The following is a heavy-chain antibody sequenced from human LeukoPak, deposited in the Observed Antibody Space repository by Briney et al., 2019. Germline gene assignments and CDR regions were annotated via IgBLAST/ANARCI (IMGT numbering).Heavy chain of an antibody. CDR3: ARTPLDYYGSGSYYKRGDLGSRFWFDP. CDR2: IYTSGST. CDR1: GGSISSGSYY. V-gene: IGHV4-61*02. Sequence: SETLSLTCTVSGGSISSGSYYWSWIRQPAGKGLEWIGRIYTSGSTNYNPSLKSRVTISVDTSKNQFSLKLSSVTAADTAVYYCARTPLDYYGSGSYYKRGDLGSRFWFDPWGQGTLVTVSS. D-gene: IGHD3-10*01. J-gene: IGHJ5*02.